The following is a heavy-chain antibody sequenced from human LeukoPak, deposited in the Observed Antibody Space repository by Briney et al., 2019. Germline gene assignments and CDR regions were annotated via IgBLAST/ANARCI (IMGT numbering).Heavy chain of an antibody. Sequence: PGGSLRLSCAASGFTFSSYSMNWVRQAPGKGLEWVSSISSSSSYIYYADSVKGGFTISRDNAKNSLYLQMNSRRAEDTAVYYCARDEDCSSTSCYNFDYWGQGTLVTVSS. J-gene: IGHJ4*02. CDR2: ISSSSSYI. CDR3: ARDEDCSSTSCYNFDY. V-gene: IGHV3-21*01. CDR1: GFTFSSYS. D-gene: IGHD2-2*02.